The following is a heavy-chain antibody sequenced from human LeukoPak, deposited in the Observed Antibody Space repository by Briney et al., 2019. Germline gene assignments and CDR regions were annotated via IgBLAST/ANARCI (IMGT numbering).Heavy chain of an antibody. Sequence: ASVKVSCKASDYTFTRYGISWVRQAPGQGLEWMGWISAYNGNTNYAQKLQGRVTMTTDTSTSTAYMELRSLRSDDTAVYYCASSYSSSSPAYYFDYWGQGTLVTVSS. CDR1: DYTFTRYG. CDR2: ISAYNGNT. V-gene: IGHV1-18*01. J-gene: IGHJ4*02. CDR3: ASSYSSSSPAYYFDY. D-gene: IGHD6-6*01.